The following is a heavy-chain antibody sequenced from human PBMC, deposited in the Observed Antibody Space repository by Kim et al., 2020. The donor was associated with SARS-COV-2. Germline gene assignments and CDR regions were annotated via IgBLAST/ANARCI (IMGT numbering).Heavy chain of an antibody. V-gene: IGHV3-33*08. CDR3: ARDQILYFGEYYFDY. CDR1: GFTFSSYD. CDR2: IWYDGSNE. J-gene: IGHJ4*02. Sequence: GGSLRLSCAASGFTFSSYDMHWVRQAPGKGLEWVAVIWYDGSNEYYADSVKGRFTISRDNSKNTLYLQMNSLRTEDTAVYFCARDQILYFGEYYFDYWGQGTVVTVSS. D-gene: IGHD3-10*01.